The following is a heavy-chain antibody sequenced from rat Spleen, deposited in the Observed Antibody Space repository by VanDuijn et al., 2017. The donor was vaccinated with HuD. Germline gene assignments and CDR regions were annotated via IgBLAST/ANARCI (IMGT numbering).Heavy chain of an antibody. CDR2: ISYDGSRT. V-gene: IGHV5-29*01. CDR3: ARGGGYSEVNFDY. J-gene: IGHJ2*01. Sequence: EVQLMESGGGLVQPGRSLKLSCAASGFTFSNYGMAWVCQAPTKGLEWVATISYDGSRTYYRDSVKGRFTISRDNAKSTLYLQMDSLGSEDTATYYCARGGGYSEVNFDYWGQGVMVTVSS. D-gene: IGHD1-11*01. CDR1: GFTFSNYG.